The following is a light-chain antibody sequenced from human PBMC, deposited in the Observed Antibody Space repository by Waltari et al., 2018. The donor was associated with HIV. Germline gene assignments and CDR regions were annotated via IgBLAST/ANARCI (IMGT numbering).Light chain of an antibody. CDR2: DVS. Sequence: TSSDVGAYNYVSWYQLHPGKAPKLMIYDVSNRPSGVSDRFSGSKSANTASLTISGLQAEDEAHYYCSSYTSSSTVVFGGGTKLTVL. V-gene: IGLV2-14*03. J-gene: IGLJ2*01. CDR3: SSYTSSSTVV. CDR1: SSDVGAYNY.